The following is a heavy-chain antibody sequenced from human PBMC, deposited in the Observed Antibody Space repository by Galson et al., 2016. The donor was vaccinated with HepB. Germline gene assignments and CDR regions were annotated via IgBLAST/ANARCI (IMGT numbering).Heavy chain of an antibody. CDR3: AHSDGSILGRIVKSLLNSYFDT. CDR2: IYWDDDK. CDR1: GFSLRSAGVG. Sequence: PALVKPTQTLTLTCSFSGFSLRSAGVGVGWIRQPPGKALEWLALIYWDDDKRYSPSLHSRLTITKDTSKNQVVLTMTNMGPVDTATYYVAHSDGSILGRIVKSLLNSYFDTWGQGTLVTVSS. J-gene: IGHJ5*02. D-gene: IGHD3-3*01. V-gene: IGHV2-5*02.